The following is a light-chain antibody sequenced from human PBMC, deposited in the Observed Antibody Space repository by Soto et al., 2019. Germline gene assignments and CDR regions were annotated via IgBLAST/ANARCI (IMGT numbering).Light chain of an antibody. CDR3: QQYGSSQRT. V-gene: IGKV3-20*01. J-gene: IGKJ1*01. Sequence: EIVLTQSPATLSLSPGEGATLSCRASQTVSSNLAWYQQKFGQAPRLLIYGASSRATGIPDRFSGSGSGTDFTLTISRVEPEGFAVYYCQQYGSSQRTFGQGTKVDIK. CDR1: QTVSSN. CDR2: GAS.